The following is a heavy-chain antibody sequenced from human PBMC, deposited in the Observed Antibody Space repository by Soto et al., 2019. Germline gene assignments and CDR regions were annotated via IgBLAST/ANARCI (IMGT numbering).Heavy chain of an antibody. Sequence: SETLSLTCAAYGGTFSGYSWTWIRQPPGKGLEWIGEINDSGSTNYTPSLERRVTISRDTSKNRFSLKLRSVTAADTAVYYCARGSHKLHSYDSSGFYHYVDYWGQGSLVTAPQ. CDR2: INDSGST. CDR1: GGTFSGYS. CDR3: ARGSHKLHSYDSSGFYHYVDY. J-gene: IGHJ4*02. D-gene: IGHD3-22*01. V-gene: IGHV4-34*01.